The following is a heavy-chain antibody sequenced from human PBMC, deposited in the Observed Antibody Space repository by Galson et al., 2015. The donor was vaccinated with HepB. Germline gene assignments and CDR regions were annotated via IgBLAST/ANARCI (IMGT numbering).Heavy chain of an antibody. CDR1: GYTLTKYA. V-gene: IGHV7-4-1*02. CDR3: ARDFGSGSWDWFDP. D-gene: IGHD3-10*01. J-gene: IGHJ5*02. Sequence: SVKVSCKASGYTLTKYAINWVRQAPGQGLEWMGWINTRTGDPTYAQDFTGRFVFSLDTSVNTAFLQNSGLESEDTAVYYCARDFGSGSWDWFDPWGQGTLVIVSS. CDR2: INTRTGDP.